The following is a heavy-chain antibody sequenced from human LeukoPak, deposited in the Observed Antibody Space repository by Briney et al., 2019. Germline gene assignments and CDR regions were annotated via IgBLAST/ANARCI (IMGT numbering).Heavy chain of an antibody. CDR2: ISGSGGST. CDR3: ARDWMSGRYYGYYFDF. V-gene: IGHV3-23*01. D-gene: IGHD3-10*01. J-gene: IGHJ4*02. Sequence: GGSLRLSCAASGFTFSSYAMSWVRQAPGKGLEWVSAISGSGGSTYYADSVKGRFTISRDNAKNSLYLQMNSLRADDTAVYYCARDWMSGRYYGYYFDFWGQGTLVTVSS. CDR1: GFTFSSYA.